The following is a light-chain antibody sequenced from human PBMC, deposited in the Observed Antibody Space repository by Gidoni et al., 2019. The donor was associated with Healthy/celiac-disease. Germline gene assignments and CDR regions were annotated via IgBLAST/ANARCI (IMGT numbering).Light chain of an antibody. V-gene: IGKV4-1*01. CDR2: WAS. CDR3: QQYYSTLSYT. Sequence: DIVMTQSPDSLAVSLGERATINCKSSQSVLYSSNNKNYLAWYQQKPGQPPKLLIYWASTRESGVPDRFSGSGSGTDFTVTISSLQAEDVAVYYCQQYYSTLSYTFXQXTKLEIK. J-gene: IGKJ2*01. CDR1: QSVLYSSNNKNY.